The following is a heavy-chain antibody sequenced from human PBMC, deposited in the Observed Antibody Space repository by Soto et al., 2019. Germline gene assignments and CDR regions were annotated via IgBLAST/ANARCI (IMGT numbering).Heavy chain of an antibody. D-gene: IGHD5-12*01. CDR3: ARGWLRPNSYYYYGMDV. CDR2: IYHSGST. J-gene: IGHJ6*02. Sequence: SETLSLTCAVSGGSISSGGYSWSWIRQPPGKGLEWIGYIYHSGSTYYNPSLKSRVTISVDRSKTQFSLTLSSVTAADTAVYYCARGWLRPNSYYYYGMDVWGQGTTVTVSS. V-gene: IGHV4-30-2*01. CDR1: GGSISSGGYS.